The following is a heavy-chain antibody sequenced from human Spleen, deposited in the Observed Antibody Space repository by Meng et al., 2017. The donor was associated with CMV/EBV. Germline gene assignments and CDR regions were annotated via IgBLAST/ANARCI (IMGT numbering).Heavy chain of an antibody. V-gene: IGHV4-31*11. J-gene: IGHJ4*02. Sequence: LHCAVSGAYIRSGDSYWSWIRQRPGKGLEWIGYIYNSGTTYYNPSLKSRLTISPDTSKNQFSLKLSSVTAADTAVYYCARALGAIDFWGQGTLVTVSS. CDR3: ARALGAIDF. CDR1: GAYIRSGDSY. CDR2: IYNSGTT. D-gene: IGHD3-10*01.